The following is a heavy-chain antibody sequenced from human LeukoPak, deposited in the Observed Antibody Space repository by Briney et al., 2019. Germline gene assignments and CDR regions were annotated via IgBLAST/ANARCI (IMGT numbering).Heavy chain of an antibody. V-gene: IGHV3-53*01. CDR3: ARSPSYYGSAHYFDH. Sequence: GGSLGLSCAASEFTVSSNYMSWVRQAPGKGLEWVSVIYSDGSTYYADSVKGRFTISRDNSKNTLYLQMNSLGAEDTAVYYCARSPSYYGSAHYFDHWGQGTLVTVSS. CDR2: IYSDGST. J-gene: IGHJ4*02. D-gene: IGHD3-10*01. CDR1: EFTVSSNY.